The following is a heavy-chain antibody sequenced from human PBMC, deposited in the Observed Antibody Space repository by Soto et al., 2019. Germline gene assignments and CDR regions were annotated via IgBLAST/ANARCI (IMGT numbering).Heavy chain of an antibody. V-gene: IGHV3-74*01. Sequence: PEGSLRLSCAASGFTFSGYWMHWVRQAPGKGLVWVSRISSDGISTSYADSVKGRFTISRDNAKNRLYLQMGSLRAEDTAVYYCARDGGAQAVSYYWGQGTLVTVSS. J-gene: IGHJ4*02. CDR1: GFTFSGYW. CDR2: ISSDGIST. D-gene: IGHD1-26*01. CDR3: ARDGGAQAVSYY.